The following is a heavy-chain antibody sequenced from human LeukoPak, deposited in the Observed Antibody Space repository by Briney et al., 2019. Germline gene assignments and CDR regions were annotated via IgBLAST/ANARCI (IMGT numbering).Heavy chain of an antibody. CDR1: GGSISTYY. J-gene: IGHJ4*02. Sequence: ASETLSLTCTVSGGSISTYYWSWIRQSPGKGLEWIGHIHYSGNTNYNPSLESRVIISIDTSKNQFSLKLNSITAADMALYYCAGSVHLWGQGTLVTVSS. V-gene: IGHV4-59*08. CDR3: AGSVHL. CDR2: IHYSGNT. D-gene: IGHD3-10*01.